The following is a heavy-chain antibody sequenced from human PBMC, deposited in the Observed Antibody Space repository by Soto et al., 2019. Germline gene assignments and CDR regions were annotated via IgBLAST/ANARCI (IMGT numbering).Heavy chain of an antibody. J-gene: IGHJ6*02. CDR1: GFTFSSYG. CDR2: IWYDGSNK. V-gene: IGHV3-33*01. Sequence: QVQLVESGGGVVQPGRSLRLSCAASGFTFSSYGMHWVRQAPGKGLEWVAVIWYDGSNKYYADSVKGRFTISRDNSKNPLYLQMNSLRAEDTAVYYCARDTAVALQSINGMDVWGQGTTVTVSS. D-gene: IGHD6-19*01. CDR3: ARDTAVALQSINGMDV.